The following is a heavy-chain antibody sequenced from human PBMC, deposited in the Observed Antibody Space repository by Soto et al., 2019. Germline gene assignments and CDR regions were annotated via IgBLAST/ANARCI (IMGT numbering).Heavy chain of an antibody. CDR1: GFTFSSYA. CDR3: AKNSHSWGASYYFDY. Sequence: GGSLRLSCAASGFTFSSYAMSWVRQAPGKGLEWVSAISGSGGSTYYADSVKGRFTISRDNSKNTLYLQMNSLRAEDTAVYYCAKNSHSWGASYYFDYWGQGTLVTVSS. CDR2: ISGSGGST. V-gene: IGHV3-23*01. J-gene: IGHJ4*02. D-gene: IGHD3-16*01.